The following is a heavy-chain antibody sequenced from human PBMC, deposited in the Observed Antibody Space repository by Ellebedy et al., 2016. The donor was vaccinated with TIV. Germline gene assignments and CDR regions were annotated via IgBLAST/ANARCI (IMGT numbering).Heavy chain of an antibody. Sequence: MPGGSLRLSCTVSGGSISSGRHYWGWFRQPPGRGLEWIATFYFSGSTFYNPSLESRVTISGDTSKNQFSLRLTSVTAADTAVYYCARDGGSSEMAYFDFWGQGTLVTVSS. J-gene: IGHJ4*02. CDR3: ARDGGSSEMAYFDF. CDR1: GGSISSGRHY. V-gene: IGHV4-39*07. CDR2: FYFSGST. D-gene: IGHD5-24*01.